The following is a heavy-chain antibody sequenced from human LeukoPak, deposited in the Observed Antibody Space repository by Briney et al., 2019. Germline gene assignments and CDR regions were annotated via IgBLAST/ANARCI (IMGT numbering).Heavy chain of an antibody. D-gene: IGHD3-10*01. CDR3: AREFTPGTMVPGY. CDR2: INPSGGST. V-gene: IGHV1-46*01. Sequence: GASVKVSCKASGYTFTSYYMHWVRQAPGQGLEWMGIINPSGGSTSYAQKFQGRVTITTDESTSTAYMELSSLRSEDTAVYYCAREFTPGTMVPGYWGQGTLVTVSS. CDR1: GYTFTSYY. J-gene: IGHJ4*02.